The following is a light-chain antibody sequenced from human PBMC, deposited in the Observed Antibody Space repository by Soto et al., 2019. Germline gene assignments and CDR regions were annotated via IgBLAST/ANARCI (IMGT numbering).Light chain of an antibody. J-gene: IGKJ5*01. CDR2: DAS. CDR1: QSVTSSF. CDR3: QQRDDWPPSIT. Sequence: VMTQSPATLSLSPGERATLSCRASQSVTSSFLAWYQQKPGQAPRLLIYDASNRATGIPARFSGSGSGTDFTLTISSLEPEDFAVYYCQQRDDWPPSITFGQGTRLEIK. V-gene: IGKV3D-20*02.